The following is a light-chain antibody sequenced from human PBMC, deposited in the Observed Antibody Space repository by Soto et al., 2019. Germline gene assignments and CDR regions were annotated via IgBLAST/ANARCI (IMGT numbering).Light chain of an antibody. V-gene: IGKV3-15*01. J-gene: IGKJ1*01. CDR1: QSVSSN. CDR3: QQYINWPRT. Sequence: EIVMTQSPATLSVSPGERATLSCRASQSVSSNLAWYQQKPGQAPRLLIYGASTRATGIPARFSGSGSGTEFTLTISSLQSEDFAVYHCQQYINWPRTFGQGTRVEIK. CDR2: GAS.